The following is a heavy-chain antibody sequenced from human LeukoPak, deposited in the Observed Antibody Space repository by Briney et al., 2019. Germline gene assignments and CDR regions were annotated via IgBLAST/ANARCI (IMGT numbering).Heavy chain of an antibody. V-gene: IGHV1-8*02. D-gene: IGHD2-2*01. J-gene: IGHJ6*02. CDR2: MNPNSGNT. CDR3: ARAGIVVAPAASMDV. CDR1: GYTFTGYY. Sequence: GASVKVSCKASGYTFTGYYMHWVRQATGQGLEWMGWMNPNSGNTGYAQKFQGRVTMTRNTSISTAYMELSSLRSEDTAVYYCARAGIVVAPAASMDVWGQGTTVTVSS.